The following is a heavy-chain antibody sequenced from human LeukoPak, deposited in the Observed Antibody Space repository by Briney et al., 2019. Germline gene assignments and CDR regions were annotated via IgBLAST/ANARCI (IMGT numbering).Heavy chain of an antibody. V-gene: IGHV4-39*07. CDR2: IFYSGST. CDR3: AKEVLGP. D-gene: IGHD7-27*01. CDR1: TFSDYY. J-gene: IGHJ5*02. Sequence: TFSDYYMSWVRQPPGKGLEWIGSIFYSGSTYYNPSLKSRVTMSVDTSKNQLSLKLRSVTAADTAVYYCAKEVLGPWGQGTLVTVSS.